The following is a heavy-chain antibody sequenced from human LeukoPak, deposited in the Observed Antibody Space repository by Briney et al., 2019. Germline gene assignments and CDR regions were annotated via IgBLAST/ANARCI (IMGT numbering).Heavy chain of an antibody. D-gene: IGHD3-22*01. CDR3: AKSLMIVVLNSFDY. CDR2: ISYDGSNK. V-gene: IGHV3-30*18. Sequence: GGALRLSCAASGFTFSSYGMHWVRPARGKGLEGVALISYDGSNKYYADAVKGRFTISRDNSRNTLYLQMNSLRAEDTAVYSCAKSLMIVVLNSFDYWGQGTLVTVSS. J-gene: IGHJ4*02. CDR1: GFTFSSYG.